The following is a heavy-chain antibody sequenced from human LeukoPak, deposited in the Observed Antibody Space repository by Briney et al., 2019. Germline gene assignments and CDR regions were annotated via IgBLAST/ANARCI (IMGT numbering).Heavy chain of an antibody. CDR1: GYTLTKLS. Sequence: GASVKVSCKVSGYTLTKLSMHRVRQAPGKGLEWLGGFDPEDGETIYAQKFQGRVTMTEDTSTDTAYMELSSLRSEDTAVYYCATVEYSSSVDAFDIWGQGTMVTVSS. CDR3: ATVEYSSSVDAFDI. CDR2: FDPEDGET. V-gene: IGHV1-24*01. J-gene: IGHJ3*02. D-gene: IGHD6-6*01.